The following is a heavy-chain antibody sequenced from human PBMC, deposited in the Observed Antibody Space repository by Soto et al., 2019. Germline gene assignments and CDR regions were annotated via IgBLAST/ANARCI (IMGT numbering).Heavy chain of an antibody. J-gene: IGHJ5*02. CDR2: IYYTGKT. V-gene: IGHV4-31*03. D-gene: IGHD2-2*01. CDR3: GRDLTSNANCIDP. CDR1: GDPLHIGGYY. Sequence: SETLSLTCSVSGDPLHIGGYYSTWIRQRPGEGLEWMGYIYYTGKTYYNPSLESRLTMSVDRSKNQFSLKLNSVTAADTAVYYCGRDLTSNANCIDPWGQGTLVTVSS.